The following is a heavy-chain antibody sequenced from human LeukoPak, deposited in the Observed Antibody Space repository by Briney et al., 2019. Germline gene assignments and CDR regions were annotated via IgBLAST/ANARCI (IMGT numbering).Heavy chain of an antibody. CDR3: ARGRSYYYDSSGPDY. D-gene: IGHD3-22*01. CDR2: ISYDGSNK. J-gene: IGHJ4*02. V-gene: IGHV3-30-3*01. CDR1: GFTFSSYA. Sequence: GGSLRLSCAASGFTFSSYAMHWVRQAPGKGLEWVAVISYDGSNKYYADSVKGRFTISRDNSKNTLYLQMNSLRAEDTAVYYCARGRSYYYDSSGPDYWGQETLVTVSS.